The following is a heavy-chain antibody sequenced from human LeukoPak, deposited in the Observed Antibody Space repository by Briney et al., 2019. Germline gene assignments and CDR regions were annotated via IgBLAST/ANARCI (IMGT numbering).Heavy chain of an antibody. V-gene: IGHV4-59*12. D-gene: IGHD6-6*01. CDR2: IYYSGST. CDR1: GGSISSYY. J-gene: IGHJ4*02. Sequence: SETLSLTCTVSGGSISSYYWSWIRQPPGKGLEWIGYIYYSGSTYYNPSLKSRVTISVDTSKNQFSLKLSSVTAADTAVYYCARGSRSSSSMYYFDYWGQGTLVTVSS. CDR3: ARGSRSSSSMYYFDY.